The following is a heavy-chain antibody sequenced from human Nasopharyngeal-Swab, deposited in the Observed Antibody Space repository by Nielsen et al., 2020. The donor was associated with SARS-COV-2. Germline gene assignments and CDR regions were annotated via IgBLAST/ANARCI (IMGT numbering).Heavy chain of an antibody. V-gene: IGHV3-7*01. D-gene: IGHD3-10*01. CDR1: GFTFSSYW. Sequence: GASLKISCAASGFTFSSYWTSWVRQAPGKGLEWVANIKQDGSEKYYVDSVKGRFTISRDNAKNSLYLQMNSLRAEDTAVYYCARDSYGSGSDYYYYGMDVWGQGTTVTVSS. CDR2: IKQDGSEK. CDR3: ARDSYGSGSDYYYYGMDV. J-gene: IGHJ6*02.